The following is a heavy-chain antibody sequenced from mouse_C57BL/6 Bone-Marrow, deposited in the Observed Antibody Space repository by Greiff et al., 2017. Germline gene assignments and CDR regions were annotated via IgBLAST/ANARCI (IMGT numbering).Heavy chain of an antibody. J-gene: IGHJ4*01. D-gene: IGHD2-4*01. V-gene: IGHV1-22*01. CDR1: GYTFTDYN. Sequence: EVKLQESGPELVKPGASVKMSCKASGYTFTDYNMHWVKQSHGKSLEWIGYINPNNGGTSYNQKFKGKATLTVNKSSSTAYMELRSLTSEDSAVYYCARYDYGEWYYAMDYWGQGTSVTVSS. CDR2: INPNNGGT. CDR3: ARYDYGEWYYAMDY.